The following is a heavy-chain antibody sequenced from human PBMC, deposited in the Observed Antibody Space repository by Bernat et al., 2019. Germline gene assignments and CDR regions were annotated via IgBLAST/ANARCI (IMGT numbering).Heavy chain of an antibody. D-gene: IGHD3-9*01. CDR3: AKATGDGYFDWLLMGGWFDP. J-gene: IGHJ5*02. CDR2: ISYDGSNK. Sequence: QVQLVESGGGVVQPGRSLRLSCAASGFTFSSYAMHWVRQAPGKGLEWVAVISYDGSNKYYAESVKGRFTISRDNSKNTLYLQMNSLRAEDTAVYYCAKATGDGYFDWLLMGGWFDPWGQGTLVTVSS. CDR1: GFTFSSYA. V-gene: IGHV3-30*01.